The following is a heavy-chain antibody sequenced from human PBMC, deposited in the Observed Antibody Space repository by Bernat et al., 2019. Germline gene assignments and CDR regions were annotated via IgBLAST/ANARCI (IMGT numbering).Heavy chain of an antibody. CDR3: ARWAPWLRCFDY. D-gene: IGHD5-12*01. J-gene: IGHJ4*02. CDR2: ISYDGSNK. V-gene: IGHV3-30*01. CDR1: GFTFSSYA. Sequence: QVQLVESGGGVVQPGRSLRLSCAASGFTFSSYAMHWVRQAPGKGLEWVAVISYDGSNKYYADSVKGRFTISRDNSKNTLYLQMNSLRAEDTAVYYCARWAPWLRCFDYWGQGTLVTVSS.